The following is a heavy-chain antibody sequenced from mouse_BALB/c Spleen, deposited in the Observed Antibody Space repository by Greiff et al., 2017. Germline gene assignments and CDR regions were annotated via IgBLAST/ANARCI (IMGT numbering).Heavy chain of an antibody. CDR1: GYSITSDYA. Sequence: EVKVEESGPGLVKPSQSLSLTCTVTGYSITSDYAWNWIRQFPGNKLEWMGYISYSGSTSYNPSLKSRISITRDTSKNQFFLQLNSVTTEDTATYYCARGLGRGFAYWGQGTLVTVSA. J-gene: IGHJ3*01. D-gene: IGHD4-1*01. V-gene: IGHV3-2*02. CDR2: ISYSGST. CDR3: ARGLGRGFAY.